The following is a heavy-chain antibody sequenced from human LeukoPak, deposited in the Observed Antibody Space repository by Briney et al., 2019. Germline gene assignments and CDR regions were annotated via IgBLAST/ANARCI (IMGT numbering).Heavy chain of an antibody. J-gene: IGHJ4*02. CDR2: INPNSADT. D-gene: IGHD6-13*01. CDR1: GYTFTGYY. V-gene: IGHV1-2*02. CDR3: ARWDGYSSSPDY. Sequence: ASVKVSCKASGYTFTGYYMHWVRQAPGQGLEWMGWINPNSADTDYAQKFLGRVTMTRDMSISTIYMELTRLRSDDTALYYCARWDGYSSSPDYWGQGTLVTVSS.